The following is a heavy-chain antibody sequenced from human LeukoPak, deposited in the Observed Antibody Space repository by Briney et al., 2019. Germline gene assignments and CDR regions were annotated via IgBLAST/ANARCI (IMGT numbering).Heavy chain of an antibody. CDR2: INPDSGGS. V-gene: IGHV1-2*02. D-gene: IGHD2-21*01. Sequence: ASVKVSCKTSGYTFIAFYIHWVRQAPGQGREWMGWINPDSGGSEYVQKFNGRVTFTRDTSRTTVYMDVRRLKYDDTAVYYCARDMAGGIWARATSFDHWGQGTLVTVSS. CDR3: ARDMAGGIWARATSFDH. J-gene: IGHJ4*02. CDR1: GYTFIAFY.